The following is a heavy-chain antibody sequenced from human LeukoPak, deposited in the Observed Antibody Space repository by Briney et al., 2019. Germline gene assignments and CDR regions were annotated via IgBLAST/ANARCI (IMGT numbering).Heavy chain of an antibody. Sequence: SVKVSCKASGGTFSSYAISWVRQAPGQGLEWMGRIIPIFGTANYAQKFQGRGTITTDESTSTAYMELSSLRSEDTAVHYCARTVGVVAQTGGAFDIWGQGTMVTVSS. D-gene: IGHD3-22*01. CDR1: GGTFSSYA. V-gene: IGHV1-69*05. J-gene: IGHJ3*02. CDR3: ARTVGVVAQTGGAFDI. CDR2: IIPIFGTA.